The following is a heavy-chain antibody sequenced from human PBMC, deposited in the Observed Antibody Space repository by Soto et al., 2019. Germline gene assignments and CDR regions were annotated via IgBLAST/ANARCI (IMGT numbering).Heavy chain of an antibody. Sequence: SETLSLTCTVSGGSISSSSYYWGWIRQPPGKGLEWIGSIYYSGSTYYNPSLKSRVTISVDTSKNQFSLKLSSVTAADPALYYCARLIAAAGSLYYYYYYGMDVWGQGTTVTVSS. J-gene: IGHJ6*02. CDR2: IYYSGST. V-gene: IGHV4-39*01. D-gene: IGHD6-13*01. CDR3: ARLIAAAGSLYYYYYYGMDV. CDR1: GGSISSSSYY.